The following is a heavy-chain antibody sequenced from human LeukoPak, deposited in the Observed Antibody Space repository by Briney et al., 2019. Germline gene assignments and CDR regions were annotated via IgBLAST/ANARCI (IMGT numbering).Heavy chain of an antibody. CDR2: IYYSGST. Sequence: PSETLSLTCTVSGGSISSSSYYWGWIRQPPGKGLEWIGSIYYSGSTYYNPSLKSRVTISVDTSKNQFSLKLSSVTAADTAVYYCAREGGSYPVATVWGQGTLVTVSS. CDR3: AREGGSYPVATV. V-gene: IGHV4-39*07. CDR1: GGSISSSSYY. D-gene: IGHD1-26*01. J-gene: IGHJ4*02.